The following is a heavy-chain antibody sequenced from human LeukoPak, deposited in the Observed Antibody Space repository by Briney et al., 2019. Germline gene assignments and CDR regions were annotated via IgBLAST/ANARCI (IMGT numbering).Heavy chain of an antibody. J-gene: IGHJ4*02. CDR3: ARAGYSSGWYACY. D-gene: IGHD6-19*01. V-gene: IGHV3-30*04. CDR1: GFTFSSYA. Sequence: GRSLRLSCAASGFTFSSYATHWVRQAPGKGLEWVAVISYDGSNKYYADSVKGRFTISRDNSKNTLYLQMNSLRAEDTAVYYCARAGYSSGWYACYWGQGTLVTVSS. CDR2: ISYDGSNK.